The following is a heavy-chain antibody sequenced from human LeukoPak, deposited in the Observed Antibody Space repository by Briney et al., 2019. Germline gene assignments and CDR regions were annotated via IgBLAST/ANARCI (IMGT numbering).Heavy chain of an antibody. CDR3: ASKDWHRRFDP. CDR2: IYYSGST. Sequence: MSSETLSLTCTVSGGSISSSSYYWGWIRQPPGKGLEWIGSIYYSGSTYYNPSLKSRVTISVDTSKNQFSLKLSSVTAADTAVYYCASKDWHRRFDPWGQGTLVTVSS. J-gene: IGHJ5*02. V-gene: IGHV4-39*01. CDR1: GGSISSSSYY. D-gene: IGHD2-15*01.